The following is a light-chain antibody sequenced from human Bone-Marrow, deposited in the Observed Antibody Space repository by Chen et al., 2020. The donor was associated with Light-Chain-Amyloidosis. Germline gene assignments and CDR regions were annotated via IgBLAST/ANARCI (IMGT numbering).Light chain of an antibody. Sequence: SSVLTQPSPVSVDPGQTATIACGGNNIGSTSVHWYQQTPGQAPLLVVYDDSDRPSGIPERLSGSNSGNTATLTISGVEAGDEADYYCQVWDRSSDRPVFGGGTKLTVL. J-gene: IGLJ3*02. CDR3: QVWDRSSDRPV. V-gene: IGLV3-21*02. CDR1: NIGSTS. CDR2: DDS.